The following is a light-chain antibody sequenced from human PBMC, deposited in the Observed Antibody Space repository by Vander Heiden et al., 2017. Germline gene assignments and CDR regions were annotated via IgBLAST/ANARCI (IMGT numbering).Light chain of an antibody. CDR3: QSYDSSLGGHVV. J-gene: IGLJ2*01. CDR1: RSTVGADYN. CDR2: HNK. Sequence: QSVLTQPLSVSGAPGQTVTISCPGSRSTVGADYNVPWYQQLPGTAPKLLIYHNKNRPSGVPDRFSGSKSGTSASLVISGLQAEDEAYYFCQSYDSSLGGHVVFGGGTKLTVL. V-gene: IGLV1-40*01.